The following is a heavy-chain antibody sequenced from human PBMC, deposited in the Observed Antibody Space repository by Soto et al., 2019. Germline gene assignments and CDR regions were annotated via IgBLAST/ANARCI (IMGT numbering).Heavy chain of an antibody. CDR2: IIPIFGTA. D-gene: IGHD5-12*01. CDR1: GGTFSIYA. V-gene: IGHV1-69*13. CDR3: ARGTWAVRDGYNCSFEDFDY. J-gene: IGHJ4*02. Sequence: ASVKVSCKASGGTFSIYAISWVRQAPGQGLEWMGGIIPIFGTANYAQNFQGRVTISADESTSTAYMELSSLRSEDTAVYYCARGTWAVRDGYNCSFEDFDYWGQGTLVTVYS.